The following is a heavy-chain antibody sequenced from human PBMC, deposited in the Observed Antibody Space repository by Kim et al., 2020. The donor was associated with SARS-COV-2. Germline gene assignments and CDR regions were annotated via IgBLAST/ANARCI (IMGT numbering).Heavy chain of an antibody. CDR3: ARHGYSSSWDNYYYYYGMDV. J-gene: IGHJ6*02. D-gene: IGHD6-13*01. Sequence: GESLKISCKGSGYSFTSYWIGWVRQMPGKGLEWMGIIYPGDSDTRYSPSFQGQVTISADKSISTAYPQWSSLKASDTAMYYCARHGYSSSWDNYYYYYGMDVWGQGTTVTVSS. V-gene: IGHV5-51*01. CDR2: IYPGDSDT. CDR1: GYSFTSYW.